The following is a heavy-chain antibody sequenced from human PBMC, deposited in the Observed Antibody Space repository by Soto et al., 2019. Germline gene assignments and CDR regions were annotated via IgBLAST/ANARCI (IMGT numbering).Heavy chain of an antibody. D-gene: IGHD5-12*01. CDR1: GGSISSYY. Sequence: SETLSLTCTVSGGSISSYYWSWIRQPPGKGLEWIGYIYYSGSTNYNPSLKSRVAISVDTSKNQFSLKLSSVTAADTAVYYCARHVYDIVATYYFDYWGQGTLVTVSS. CDR2: IYYSGST. CDR3: ARHVYDIVATYYFDY. V-gene: IGHV4-59*08. J-gene: IGHJ4*02.